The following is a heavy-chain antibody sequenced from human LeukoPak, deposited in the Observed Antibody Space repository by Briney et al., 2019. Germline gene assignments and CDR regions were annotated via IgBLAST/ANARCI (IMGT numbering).Heavy chain of an antibody. V-gene: IGHV4-39*01. CDR1: GGSISSSSYY. CDR3: ARQWLVVVPANNWFDP. D-gene: IGHD2-2*01. Sequence: SETLSLTCTVSGGSISSSSYYWGWIRQPPGKGLEWIGSIYYSGSTYYNPSLKSRVTISVDTSKNQFSLKLSSVTAADTAVYYCARQWLVVVPANNWFDPWGQGTLVTVSS. J-gene: IGHJ5*02. CDR2: IYYSGST.